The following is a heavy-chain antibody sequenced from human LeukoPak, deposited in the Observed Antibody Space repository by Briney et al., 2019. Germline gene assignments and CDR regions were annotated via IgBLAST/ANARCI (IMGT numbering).Heavy chain of an antibody. V-gene: IGHV4-59*01. CDR1: GGSLCSYY. D-gene: IGHD4-17*01. Sequence: PSETLSLTCTVSGGSLCSYYWSWIRQPPGKGLEWIGYIYYSGNTYYNPSLKSRVTISVDTSKNLYSLKLTAVTAADTAVYYCARSATLTTIPTFDYWGQGTLVTVSS. CDR3: ARSATLTTIPTFDY. J-gene: IGHJ4*02. CDR2: IYYSGNT.